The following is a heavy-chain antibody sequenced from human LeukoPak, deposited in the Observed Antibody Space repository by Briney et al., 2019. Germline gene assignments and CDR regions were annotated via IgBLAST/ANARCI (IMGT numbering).Heavy chain of an antibody. Sequence: PGGSLRLSCAASGFTLSGYGMHWVRQAPGKGLEWVAFIRYDGSNKDYADSVKGRFTISRDNPKNTLYLQMNSLRAEDTAVYYCAKDRGYSYGDFDFWGQGTLVTVSS. J-gene: IGHJ4*02. CDR3: AKDRGYSYGDFDF. CDR1: GFTLSGYG. CDR2: IRYDGSNK. V-gene: IGHV3-30*02. D-gene: IGHD5-18*01.